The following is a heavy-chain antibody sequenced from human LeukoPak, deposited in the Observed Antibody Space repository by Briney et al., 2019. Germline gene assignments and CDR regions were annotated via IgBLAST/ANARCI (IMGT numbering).Heavy chain of an antibody. CDR3: ARGLRGRIAAAGTRAFDI. V-gene: IGHV4-34*01. J-gene: IGHJ3*02. CDR2: INHSGST. CDR1: GGSFSGYY. D-gene: IGHD6-13*01. Sequence: SETLSLTCAVYGGSFSGYYWSWIRQPPGKGLEWIGEINHSGSTNYNPSLKSRVTISVDTSKNQFSLKLSSVTAADTAVYYCARGLRGRIAAAGTRAFDIWGQGTMVTVSS.